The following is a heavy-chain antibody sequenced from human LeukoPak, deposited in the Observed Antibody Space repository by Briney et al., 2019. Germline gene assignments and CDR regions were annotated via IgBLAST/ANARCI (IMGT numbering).Heavy chain of an antibody. D-gene: IGHD5-12*01. Sequence: GGSLRLSCAASGFTVSSNYMSWVRQAPGKGLEWVSVIYSGGSTYYADSVKGRFTISRDNSKNTLYLQMNSLRAEDTAVYYCARGGGNSGYDFIDYWGQETLVTVSS. CDR1: GFTVSSNY. V-gene: IGHV3-53*05. J-gene: IGHJ4*02. CDR3: ARGGGNSGYDFIDY. CDR2: IYSGGST.